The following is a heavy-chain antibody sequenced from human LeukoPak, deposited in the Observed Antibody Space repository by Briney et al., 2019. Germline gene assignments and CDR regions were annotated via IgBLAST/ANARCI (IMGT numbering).Heavy chain of an antibody. D-gene: IGHD3/OR15-3a*01. CDR1: GATFTSYA. Sequence: SVKLSCTASGATFTSYAISWVRQAPGQGLEWMGRIIPILGIANYAQKFHGRVTITADKSTSTTYMELSNLTSEDTAVYYCARGLDSQRVDPWGQGTLVTVSS. V-gene: IGHV1-69*04. CDR3: ARGLDSQRVDP. J-gene: IGHJ5*02. CDR2: IIPILGIA.